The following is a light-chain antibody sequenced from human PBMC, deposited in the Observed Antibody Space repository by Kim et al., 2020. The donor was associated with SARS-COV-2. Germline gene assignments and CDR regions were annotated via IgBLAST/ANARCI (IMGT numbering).Light chain of an antibody. Sequence: DIQMTQSPSSLSASVGDRVTITCQAGDDIRNNLNWYQWKPGKAPNLLIYDASNLETGVPSRFRGSGSGTDFALTISTLQAEDFATYYCQQYDDLPLTFGGGTKVDIK. V-gene: IGKV1-33*01. CDR1: DDIRNN. CDR3: QQYDDLPLT. CDR2: DAS. J-gene: IGKJ4*01.